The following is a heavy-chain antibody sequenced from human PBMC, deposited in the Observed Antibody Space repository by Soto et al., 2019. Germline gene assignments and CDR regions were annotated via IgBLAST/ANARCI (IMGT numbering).Heavy chain of an antibody. J-gene: IGHJ6*02. CDR3: ARAAETRYYGMDV. CDR2: ISTYSGKT. Sequence: GASVKVSCKASDYTFTSYGISWVLQSPGQGLEWMGWISTYSGKTDYARKLQGRVTMTTDTSTSTAYMELRSLRLDDTAVYYCARAAETRYYGMDVWGQGTTVTVSS. V-gene: IGHV1-18*04. CDR1: DYTFTSYG.